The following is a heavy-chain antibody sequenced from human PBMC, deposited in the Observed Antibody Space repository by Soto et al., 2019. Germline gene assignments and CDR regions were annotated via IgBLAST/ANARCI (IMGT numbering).Heavy chain of an antibody. V-gene: IGHV1-3*05. J-gene: IGHJ4*02. CDR2: INAGNGNT. CDR1: GYTFTSFA. CDR3: ARARYCISTSCWPLDY. D-gene: IGHD2-2*01. Sequence: QVQLVQSGAEEKKPGASVKVSCKASGYTFTSFAMHWVRQAPGQRLEWMGWINAGNGNTKYSQKFHGRVTITRDTSASTAYMELSSLRSEDTAVYYCARARYCISTSCWPLDYWGQGTLVTVSS.